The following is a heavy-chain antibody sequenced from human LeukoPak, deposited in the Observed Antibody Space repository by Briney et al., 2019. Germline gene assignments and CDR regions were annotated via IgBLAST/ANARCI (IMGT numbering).Heavy chain of an antibody. V-gene: IGHV4-34*01. CDR3: AGGLRKLPIFGD. Sequence: SETLSLTCAVYGESLSGGYWSWIRQPPGKGLEWIGEVDHYGSTNNNPSLKSRVTISVDTSKNQFSPRLCSVTPAKTAVYYFAGGLRKLPIFGDWGEG. D-gene: IGHD5/OR15-5a*01. CDR2: VDHYGST. J-gene: IGHJ4*02. CDR1: GESLSGGY.